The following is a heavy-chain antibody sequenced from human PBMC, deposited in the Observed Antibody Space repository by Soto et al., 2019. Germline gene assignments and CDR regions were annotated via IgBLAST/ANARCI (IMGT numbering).Heavy chain of an antibody. V-gene: IGHV3-23*01. CDR1: GFTFSSCL. CDR2: ISGGGTPT. Sequence: EVQLLESGGDLVQPGGSLRLSCVASGFTFSSCLMGWVRQAPGKGLEWVSAISGGGTPTFYADSVKGRFTVSRDNSRDTLFLQMNGLRADDTATYFCVKYINSARCLDSWGQGTLVTVSS. J-gene: IGHJ4*02. CDR3: VKYINSARCLDS. D-gene: IGHD6-13*01.